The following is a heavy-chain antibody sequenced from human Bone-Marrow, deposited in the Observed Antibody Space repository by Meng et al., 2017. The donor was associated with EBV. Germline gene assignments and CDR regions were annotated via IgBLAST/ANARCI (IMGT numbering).Heavy chain of an antibody. J-gene: IGHJ2*01. V-gene: IGHV1-8*01. CDR2: MNPNSGNT. CDR3: ARPGSSWYPYWYFDL. CDR1: GYTFTSYD. D-gene: IGHD6-13*01. Sequence: GQLLQSGAEVKKPGASGKVSCKASGYTFTSYDINWVRQATGQGLEWMGWMNPNSGNTGYAQKFQGRVTMTRNTSISTAYMELSSLRSEDTAVYYCARPGSSWYPYWYFDLWGRGTLVTVSS.